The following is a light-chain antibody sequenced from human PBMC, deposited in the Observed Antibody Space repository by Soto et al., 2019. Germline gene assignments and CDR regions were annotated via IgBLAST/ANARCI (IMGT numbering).Light chain of an antibody. Sequence: DIQMTQSPSTLSASVGDRVTLTCRASQSIVDWLAWYQQKPGQAPRLLIYRASTCQRGVSSRFSGSGSGTEFTLTISDLQPDDFATYYCQQYHIYSFTFGQGTTVDIK. CDR1: QSIVDW. CDR2: RAS. V-gene: IGKV1-5*03. J-gene: IGKJ1*01. CDR3: QQYHIYSFT.